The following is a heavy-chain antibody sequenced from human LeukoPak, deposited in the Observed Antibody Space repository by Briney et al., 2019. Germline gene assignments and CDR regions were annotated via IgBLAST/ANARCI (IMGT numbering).Heavy chain of an antibody. Sequence: SETLSLTCTVSGGSISSSSYYWGWIRPPPGQGLEWIGNIFYSVSTYYNPSLKSRVTISVDTSKNQFSLKLSSVTAADTAVYYCARLPYYYDISGYAFDIWGQGTMVTVSS. V-gene: IGHV4-39*01. CDR1: GGSISSSSYY. CDR2: IFYSVST. J-gene: IGHJ3*02. CDR3: ARLPYYYDISGYAFDI. D-gene: IGHD3-22*01.